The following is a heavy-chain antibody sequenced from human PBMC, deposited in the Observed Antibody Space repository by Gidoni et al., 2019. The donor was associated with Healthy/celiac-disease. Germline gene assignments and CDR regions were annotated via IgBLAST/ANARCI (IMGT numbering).Heavy chain of an antibody. CDR3: ANYCSGGSCYNYYFDY. J-gene: IGHJ4*02. D-gene: IGHD2-15*01. Sequence: EVPLVESGGGLVQPGGSLRPPCAASGFTLSSYAMSWVGQAPGKGLEWVSASSGSGGSTYYADSVKGRFTITRDNSKNTLYLQMNSLRAEDTAVYYCANYCSGGSCYNYYFDYWGQGTLVTVSS. V-gene: IGHV3-23*04. CDR1: GFTLSSYA. CDR2: SSGSGGST.